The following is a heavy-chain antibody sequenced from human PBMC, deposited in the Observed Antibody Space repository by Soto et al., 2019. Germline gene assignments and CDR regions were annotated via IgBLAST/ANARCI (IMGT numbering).Heavy chain of an antibody. J-gene: IGHJ5*02. V-gene: IGHV4-59*08. Sequence: SETQSLTSTVSGGYISRYGWSWIRQPPGKGLEWIGYIYYSGSTNYNPSLKSRVTISVDTSKNQFSLKLSSVTAADTAVYYCARHSCSSTSCYADNWFDPWGQGTLVTVSS. CDR2: IYYSGST. CDR3: ARHSCSSTSCYADNWFDP. CDR1: GGYISRYG. D-gene: IGHD2-2*01.